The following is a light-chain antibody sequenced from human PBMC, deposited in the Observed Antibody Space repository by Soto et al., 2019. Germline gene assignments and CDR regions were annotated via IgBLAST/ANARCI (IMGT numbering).Light chain of an antibody. J-gene: IGKJ1*01. CDR1: QSVSSTY. CDR2: GAS. V-gene: IGKV3-20*01. CDR3: QQYDSSPWT. Sequence: EIVLTQSPGTLSLSPGERATLSCRASQSVSSTYFAWYQQKPGQAPRLLIYGASSRATGIPDRFSGSGSGTDFTLTINRLEPEDFAVYYCQQYDSSPWTFGQGTKVEIK.